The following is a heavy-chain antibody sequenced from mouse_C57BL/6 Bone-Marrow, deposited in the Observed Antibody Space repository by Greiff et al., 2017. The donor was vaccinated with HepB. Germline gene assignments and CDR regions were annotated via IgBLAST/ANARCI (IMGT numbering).Heavy chain of an antibody. D-gene: IGHD1-1*01. CDR2: INPSSGYT. CDR1: GYTFTSYW. V-gene: IGHV1-7*01. Sequence: QVQLQQSGAELAKPGASVKLSCKASGYTFTSYWMHWVKQRPGQGLEWIGYINPSSGYTKYNQKFKDKATLTADKSSSTAYMQLSSLKYEDSAVYYCAREGTTVVARNWFAYWGQGTLVTVSA. CDR3: AREGTTVVARNWFAY. J-gene: IGHJ3*01.